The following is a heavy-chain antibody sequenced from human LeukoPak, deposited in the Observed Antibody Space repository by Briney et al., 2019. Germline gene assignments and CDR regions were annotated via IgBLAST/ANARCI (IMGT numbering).Heavy chain of an antibody. CDR1: GFTFKLYW. J-gene: IGHJ5*02. CDR3: VRGGPSTWS. Sequence: PGGSLRLSCAASGFTFKLYWMHWVRQVPGKRPVWVSRINDDGGDTIYADSVRGRFTISRDDAKNTVYLQMNNLRAEDTAVYYCVRGGPSTWSWGQGTLVTVSS. V-gene: IGHV3-74*01. CDR2: INDDGGDT. D-gene: IGHD2-15*01.